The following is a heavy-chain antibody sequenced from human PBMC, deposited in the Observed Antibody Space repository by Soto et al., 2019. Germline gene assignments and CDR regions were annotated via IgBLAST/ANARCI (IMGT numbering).Heavy chain of an antibody. Sequence: QVQLVQSGVEVKKPGASVKVSCKASGYTFISHGISWVRQAPGQGLEWMGWISGKNGNTNYAQKLQGRVTLTTDTSTSTAYMELRSLRSDDTAVYYCARVSSSIVVVPDYGMDVWGQGTKVTVSS. CDR2: ISGKNGNT. CDR1: GYTFISHG. D-gene: IGHD2-15*01. V-gene: IGHV1-18*04. J-gene: IGHJ6*02. CDR3: ARVSSSIVVVPDYGMDV.